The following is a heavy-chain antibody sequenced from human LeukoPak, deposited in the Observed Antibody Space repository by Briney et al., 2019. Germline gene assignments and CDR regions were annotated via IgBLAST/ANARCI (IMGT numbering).Heavy chain of an antibody. CDR3: ARDYGGNSNYYYYGMDV. D-gene: IGHD4-23*01. Sequence: SETPSLTCTVSGGSISSYYWSWIRQPPGKGLEWIGYIYYSGSTNYNPSLKSRVTISVDTSKNQFSLKLSSVTAADTAVYYCARDYGGNSNYYYYGMDVWGQGTTVTVSS. CDR1: GGSISSYY. V-gene: IGHV4-59*01. J-gene: IGHJ6*02. CDR2: IYYSGST.